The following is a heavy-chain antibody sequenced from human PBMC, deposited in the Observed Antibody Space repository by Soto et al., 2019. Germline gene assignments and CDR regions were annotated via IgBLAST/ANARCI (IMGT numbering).Heavy chain of an antibody. CDR2: ISYDGSNK. CDR3: ARAGLWFCFDY. CDR1: GFTFSSYA. V-gene: IGHV3-30-3*01. D-gene: IGHD3-9*01. Sequence: QVQLVESGGGVVQPGRSLRLSCAASGFTFSSYAMHWVRQAPGKGLEWVAVISYDGSNKYYADSVKGRFTISRDNSKNTLYLQMNSLRAEDTAVYYCARAGLWFCFDYWGQGTLVTVSS. J-gene: IGHJ4*02.